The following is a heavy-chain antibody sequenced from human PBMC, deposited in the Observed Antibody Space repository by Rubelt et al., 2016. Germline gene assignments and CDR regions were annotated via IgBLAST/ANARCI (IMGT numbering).Heavy chain of an antibody. CDR3: ARYYSNYAPLLYYGMDV. CDR2: IKQDGSEK. V-gene: IGHV3-7*05. D-gene: IGHD4-11*01. CDR1: GFTFSSYW. Sequence: VQLVESGGGLVQPGGSLRLSCAASGFTFSSYWMSWVRQAPGKGLEWVANIKQDGSEKYYVDSVKGRFTISRDNAKNSLYLQMNSLRAEDTAVYYCARYYSNYAPLLYYGMDVWGQGTTVAVSS. J-gene: IGHJ6*02.